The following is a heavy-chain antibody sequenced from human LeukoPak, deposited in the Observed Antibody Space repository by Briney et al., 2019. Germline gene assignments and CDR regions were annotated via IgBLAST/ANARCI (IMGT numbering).Heavy chain of an antibody. CDR1: GGSISSYY. CDR2: IYYSGST. J-gene: IGHJ4*02. D-gene: IGHD3-10*01. Sequence: SETLSLTCTVSGGSISSYYWSWIRQPPGQGLEWIGYIYYSGSTNYNPSLKSRVTISVDTSKNQFSLKLSSVTAADTAVYYCARDAHPYGSGSYLFDYWGQGTLVTVSS. V-gene: IGHV4-59*01. CDR3: ARDAHPYGSGSYLFDY.